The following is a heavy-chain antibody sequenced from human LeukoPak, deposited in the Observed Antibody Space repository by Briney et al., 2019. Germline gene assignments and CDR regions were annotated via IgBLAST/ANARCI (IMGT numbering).Heavy chain of an antibody. D-gene: IGHD3-16*02. CDR1: GSTFSSYG. Sequence: PGRSLRLSCAASGSTFSSYGMHWVRQAPGKGLEWVAVIWYDGSNKYYADSVKGRFTISRDNSKNTLYLQMNSLRAEDTAVYYCARRDYVWGSYRYSPPDYWGQGTLVTVSS. CDR2: IWYDGSNK. V-gene: IGHV3-33*01. CDR3: ARRDYVWGSYRYSPPDY. J-gene: IGHJ4*02.